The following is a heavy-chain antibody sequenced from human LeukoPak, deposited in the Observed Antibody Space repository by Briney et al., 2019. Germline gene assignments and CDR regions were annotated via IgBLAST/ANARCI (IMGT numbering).Heavy chain of an antibody. CDR1: GFTFSSYS. J-gene: IGHJ4*02. CDR3: ARAQGGLFDY. V-gene: IGHV3-21*04. CDR2: ISSSSSYI. Sequence: PGGSLRLSCAASGFTFSSYSMNWVSQAPGKGLEWVSSISSSSSYIYYADSVKGRFTISRDNAKNSLYLQMNSLRAEDTAVYYCARAQGGLFDYWGQGTLVTVSS.